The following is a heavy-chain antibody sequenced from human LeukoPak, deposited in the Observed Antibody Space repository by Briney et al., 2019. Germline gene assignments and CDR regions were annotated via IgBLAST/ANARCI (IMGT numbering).Heavy chain of an antibody. CDR3: TTHYDFDY. J-gene: IGHJ4*02. D-gene: IGHD3-3*01. CDR2: ISYDGTNK. V-gene: IGHV3-30*04. CDR1: GFTFSSYA. Sequence: GRSLRLSCAASGFTFSSYAMHWVRQAPGKGLEWVAVISYDGTNKYYADSVKGRFTISRDNSKNTLYLQMNSLRAEDTAVYYCTTHYDFDYWGQGTLVTVSS.